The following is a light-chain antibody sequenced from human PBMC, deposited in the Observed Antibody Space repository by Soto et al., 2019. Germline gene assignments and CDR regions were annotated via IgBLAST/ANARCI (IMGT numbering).Light chain of an antibody. Sequence: EIVMTQSPATLSVSPGERATLSCRASQSVSSNLAWYKQKPGQAPRLLIYGASTRATGIPARFSGSGSGTDFTFPFCSLLFEVFEVYYCQQYNNWLRTLGQGTKVNIK. CDR2: GAS. CDR3: QQYNNWLRT. V-gene: IGKV3-15*01. CDR1: QSVSSN. J-gene: IGKJ1*01.